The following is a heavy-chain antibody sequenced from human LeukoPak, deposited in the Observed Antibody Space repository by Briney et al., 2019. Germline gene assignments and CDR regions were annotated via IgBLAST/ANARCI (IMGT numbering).Heavy chain of an antibody. CDR2: IYSGGGT. CDR1: GFTVSSNY. D-gene: IGHD2-15*01. V-gene: IGHV3-66*01. CDR3: ARASFWFDYSGYYFDF. Sequence: GESLRLSCAASGFTVSSNYMSWVRQAPGKGLEWVSVIYSGGGTYYADSVKGRFTISRDNSKNTVYLQMNSLRAEDTAVYYCARASFWFDYSGYYFDFWGQGTLVTVSS. J-gene: IGHJ4*02.